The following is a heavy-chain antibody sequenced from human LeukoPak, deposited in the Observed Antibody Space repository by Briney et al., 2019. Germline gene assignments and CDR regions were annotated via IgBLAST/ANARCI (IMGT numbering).Heavy chain of an antibody. D-gene: IGHD6-13*01. CDR2: ISSSSSYI. Sequence: PGGSLRLSCGASGFTFSNYAMSWVRQAPGKGLEWVSCISSSSSYINYADSVKGRFTISRDNAKNSLYLQMNSLRAEDTAVYYCARGLYSSSWRDAFDIWGQGTMVTVSS. J-gene: IGHJ3*02. CDR3: ARGLYSSSWRDAFDI. V-gene: IGHV3-21*01. CDR1: GFTFSNYA.